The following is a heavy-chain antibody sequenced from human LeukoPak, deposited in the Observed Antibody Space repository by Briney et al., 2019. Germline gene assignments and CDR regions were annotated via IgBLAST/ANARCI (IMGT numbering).Heavy chain of an antibody. CDR2: IYTSGST. Sequence: PSETLSLTCSVSGGSISGYYWSWIRQPAGKGLEWIGRIYTSGSTNYNPSLKSRVTISVDTSKNQFSLKLSSVTAADTAVYYCARAIVTIFGVVIIEYFDYWGQGTLVTVSS. CDR1: GGSISGYY. CDR3: ARAIVTIFGVVIIEYFDY. J-gene: IGHJ4*02. V-gene: IGHV4-4*07. D-gene: IGHD3-3*01.